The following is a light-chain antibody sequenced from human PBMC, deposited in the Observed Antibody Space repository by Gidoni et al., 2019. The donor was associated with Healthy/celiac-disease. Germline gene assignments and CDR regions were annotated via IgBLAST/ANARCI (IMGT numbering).Light chain of an antibody. CDR2: GAS. CDR3: QQYGSSPIT. CDR1: QRVSSSY. V-gene: IGKV3-20*01. J-gene: IGKJ5*01. Sequence: EIVLTQSPGTLSLSPGERATLSCSASQRVSSSYLAWYQQKPRQAPRLLIYGASSRATGIPDRFTGSVSGTDFTLTISRLEPEDVAVYYCQQYGSSPITFGQXTQLEIK.